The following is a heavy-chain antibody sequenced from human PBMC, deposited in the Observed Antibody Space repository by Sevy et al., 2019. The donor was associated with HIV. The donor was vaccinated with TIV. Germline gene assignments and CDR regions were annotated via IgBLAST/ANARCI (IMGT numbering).Heavy chain of an antibody. D-gene: IGHD3-3*02. Sequence: ASVKVSCKASGYTFTAFFIHWLRQAPGQGLEWMGMVDPSRTTSYARTFQGRVTMTRATSTSTVYMKLYSLRSDDTAVYYCARDQDHHFWIGKGSSFDYWGQGTLVTVSS. CDR1: GYTFTAFF. V-gene: IGHV1-46*01. J-gene: IGHJ4*02. CDR3: ARDQDHHFWIGKGSSFDY. CDR2: VDPSRTT.